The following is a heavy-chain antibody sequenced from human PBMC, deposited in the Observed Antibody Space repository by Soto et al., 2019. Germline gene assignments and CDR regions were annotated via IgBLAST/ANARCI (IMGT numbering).Heavy chain of an antibody. CDR2: TSPDGFT. V-gene: IGHV4-4*02. Sequence: QVQLQESGPGLVKPSGTLSLTCAVSGGSISGSDWWSWVRQPPGKGLEWIGETSPDGFTNYNVSFRSRDSISVDKSENQFSLKLSSVTVADTAVYYCARSSSNKRGLDCWGQGTLVTISS. J-gene: IGHJ4*02. D-gene: IGHD2-2*01. CDR3: ARSSSNKRGLDC. CDR1: GGSISGSDW.